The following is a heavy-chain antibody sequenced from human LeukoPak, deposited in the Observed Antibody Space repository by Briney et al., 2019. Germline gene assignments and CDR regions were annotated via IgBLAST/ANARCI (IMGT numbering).Heavy chain of an antibody. J-gene: IGHJ3*02. D-gene: IGHD2/OR15-2a*01. CDR1: GGSISSYY. CDR2: IYYSGST. V-gene: IGHV4-59*01. Sequence: PSETLSLTCTVSGGSISSYYWTWIRQTPGKGLEWIGYIYYSGSTNYNPSLKSRVTISVDTSKNQFSLKLSSVTAADTAVYYCARADLTGSNAFDIWGQGTMVTVSS. CDR3: ARADLTGSNAFDI.